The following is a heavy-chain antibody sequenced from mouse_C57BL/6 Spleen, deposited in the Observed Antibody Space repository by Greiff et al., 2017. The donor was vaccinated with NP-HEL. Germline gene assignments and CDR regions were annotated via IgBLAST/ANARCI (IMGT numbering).Heavy chain of an antibody. Sequence: QVQLKQPGAELVRPGSSVKLSCKASGYTFTSYWMDWVKQRPGHGLEWIGNIYPSDSDPPYNQKFKDKATLTVDTSSSTAYMQLSSLTSEYSAVYYCARSRRYGNLYYAMDYWCQGTSVTVSS. CDR2: IYPSDSDP. D-gene: IGHD2-1*01. CDR3: ARSRRYGNLYYAMDY. CDR1: GYTFTSYW. V-gene: IGHV1-61*01. J-gene: IGHJ4*01.